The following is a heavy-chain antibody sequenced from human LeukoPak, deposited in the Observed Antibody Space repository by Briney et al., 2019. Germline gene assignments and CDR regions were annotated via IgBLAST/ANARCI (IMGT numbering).Heavy chain of an antibody. J-gene: IGHJ4*02. Sequence: PGGSLRLSCTASGFTFGDYAMSWVRQAPGKGLEWVGFIRSKAYGGTTEYAASVKGRFTISRDDSKSIAYLQMNSLKTDDTAVYYCTRNEAKYYDFWSGYSSGPFDHWRQGTLVSLSS. V-gene: IGHV3-49*04. CDR1: GFTFGDYA. D-gene: IGHD3-3*01. CDR3: TRNEAKYYDFWSGYSSGPFDH. CDR2: IRSKAYGGTT.